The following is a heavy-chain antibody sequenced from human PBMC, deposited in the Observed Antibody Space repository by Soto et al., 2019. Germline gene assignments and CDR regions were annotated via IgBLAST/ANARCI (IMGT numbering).Heavy chain of an antibody. CDR3: ATASPYYYDSSAPSFDY. J-gene: IGHJ4*02. CDR1: GYSFTSYW. CDR2: IYPGDSDT. V-gene: IGHV5-51*01. Sequence: GESLKISCKGSGYSFTSYWIGWVRQMPGKGLEWMGIIYPGDSDTRYSPSFQGQVTISADKSISTAYLRWSSLKASDTAMYYCATASPYYYDSSAPSFDYWGQGTLVTVSS. D-gene: IGHD3-22*01.